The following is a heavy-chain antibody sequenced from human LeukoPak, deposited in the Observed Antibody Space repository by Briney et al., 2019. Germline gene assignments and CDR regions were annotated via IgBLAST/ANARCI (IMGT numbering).Heavy chain of an antibody. CDR3: ARHRGYSYGLSGWFDP. D-gene: IGHD5-18*01. V-gene: IGHV5-51*01. CDR1: GYSFSSYW. Sequence: GESLKIFCKGSGYSFSSYWIAWVRQMPGKGLEWMGIIYPGDSDTRYSPSFQGQVTISADKSISTAYLQWSSLKASDTAMYYCARHRGYSYGLSGWFDPWGQGTLVTVSS. CDR2: IYPGDSDT. J-gene: IGHJ5*02.